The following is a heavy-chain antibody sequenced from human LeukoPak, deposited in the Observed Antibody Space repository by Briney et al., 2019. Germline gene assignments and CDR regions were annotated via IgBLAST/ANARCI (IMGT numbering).Heavy chain of an antibody. D-gene: IGHD3-3*01. V-gene: IGHV1-8*03. J-gene: IGHJ4*02. Sequence: ASVTVSCKASGYTFTSYDINWVRQATGQGLEWMGWMNPNSGNTGYAQKFQGRVTITRNTSISTAYMELSSLRSEDTAVYYCARGPYYDFWSGYYTWGGLDYWGQGTLVTVSS. CDR3: ARGPYYDFWSGYYTWGGLDY. CDR1: GYTFTSYD. CDR2: MNPNSGNT.